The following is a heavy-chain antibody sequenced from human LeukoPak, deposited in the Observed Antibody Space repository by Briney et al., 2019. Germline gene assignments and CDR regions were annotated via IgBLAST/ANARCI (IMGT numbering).Heavy chain of an antibody. V-gene: IGHV3-74*01. J-gene: IGHJ4*02. CDR2: INSDGSST. CDR1: GFTFSSYW. CDR3: ARVAVRGVIIAPFDY. D-gene: IGHD3-10*01. Sequence: GGSLRLSCAASGFTFSSYWMRWVRQAPGKGLVWVSRINSDGSSTSYADSVKGRFTISRDNAKNTLYLQMNSLRAEDTAVYYCARVAVRGVIIAPFDYWGQGTLVTVSS.